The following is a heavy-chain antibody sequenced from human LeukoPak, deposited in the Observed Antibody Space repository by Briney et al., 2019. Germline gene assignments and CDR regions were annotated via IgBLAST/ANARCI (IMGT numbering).Heavy chain of an antibody. V-gene: IGHV3-30*18. CDR2: ISYDGSNK. D-gene: IGHD1-14*01. CDR3: AKDVRAVNRSYYYGMAV. J-gene: IGHJ6*04. CDR1: GFTFSTYG. Sequence: SGGSLRLSCAAFGFTFSTYGMHWVRQAPGKGLEWVAAISYDGSNKYYADSVKGRFTISRDNSKNPLYLQMNSRRAQDTAVYYCAKDVRAVNRSYYYGMAVWGEGTTVTVSS.